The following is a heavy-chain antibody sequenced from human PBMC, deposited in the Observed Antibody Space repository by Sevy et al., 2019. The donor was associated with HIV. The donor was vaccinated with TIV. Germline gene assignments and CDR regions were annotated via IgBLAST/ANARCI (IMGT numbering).Heavy chain of an antibody. CDR1: GFTFSSYS. CDR3: ARAPDYGGNLDY. CDR2: ISSSSSYI. D-gene: IGHD4-17*01. Sequence: GGSLRLSCAASGFTFSSYSMNWVHQAPGKGLEWVSSISSSSSYIYYADSVKGRFTISRDNAKNSLYLQMNSLRAEDTAVYYCARAPDYGGNLDYWGQGTLVTVSS. J-gene: IGHJ4*02. V-gene: IGHV3-21*01.